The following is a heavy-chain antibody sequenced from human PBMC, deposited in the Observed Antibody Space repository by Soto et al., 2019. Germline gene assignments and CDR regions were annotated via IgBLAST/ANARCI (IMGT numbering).Heavy chain of an antibody. Sequence: QVQLQQWGAGLLKPSETLSLTCAVSGGSLGGFHWSWIRQPPGKGLEWIGEISGSGSTNYGPSLKSRVTMSMDTSRNQVSLNLSSVTDADTAVSYCARGRTAALIETRLFRVLFDLWGHGNLVTVSS. CDR3: ARGRTAALIETRLFRVLFDL. CDR2: ISGSGST. J-gene: IGHJ4*01. V-gene: IGHV4-34*01. CDR1: GGSLGGFH. D-gene: IGHD3-10*01.